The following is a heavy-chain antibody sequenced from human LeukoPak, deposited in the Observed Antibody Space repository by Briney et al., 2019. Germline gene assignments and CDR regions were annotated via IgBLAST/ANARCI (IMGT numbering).Heavy chain of an antibody. D-gene: IGHD2-21*02. CDR1: GFTFSNYL. Sequence: GGSLRLSCAASGFTFSNYLMHWVRQTPGKGLVWISRISTDGSFTNYADSVKGRFSISRDNAKNTLYLQMNSLRVEDTAVYYCAREGTFGDYRASGDHWGQGALVTVSS. CDR3: AREGTFGDYRASGDH. CDR2: ISTDGSFT. J-gene: IGHJ4*02. V-gene: IGHV3-74*01.